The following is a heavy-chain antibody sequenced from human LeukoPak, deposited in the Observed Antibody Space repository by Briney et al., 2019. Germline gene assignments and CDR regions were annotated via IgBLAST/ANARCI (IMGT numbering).Heavy chain of an antibody. D-gene: IGHD6-19*01. J-gene: IGHJ4*02. CDR1: GFTFSSYA. CDR3: ARSGTWLELLGY. V-gene: IGHV3-30-3*01. Sequence: PGGSLRLSCAASGFTFSSYAMHWVRQAPGKGLEWVAVISYDGSNKYYADSVKGRFTISRDNSKNTLYLQMNSLRAEDTAVYYCARSGTWLELLGYWGQGTLVTVSS. CDR2: ISYDGSNK.